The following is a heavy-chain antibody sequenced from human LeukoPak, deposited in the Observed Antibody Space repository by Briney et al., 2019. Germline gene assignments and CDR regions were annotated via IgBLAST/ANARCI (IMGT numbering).Heavy chain of an antibody. CDR3: AKVSFHGEYQLLGGLDY. CDR2: ISYDGSNK. Sequence: GGSLRLACAASGFTFSSYGMHLVRQAPGKGLEWVAVISYDGSNKYYADSVKGRFTISRDNSKNTLYLQMNSLRAEDTAVYYCAKVSFHGEYQLLGGLDYWGQGTLVTVSS. CDR1: GFTFSSYG. V-gene: IGHV3-30*18. J-gene: IGHJ4*02. D-gene: IGHD2-2*01.